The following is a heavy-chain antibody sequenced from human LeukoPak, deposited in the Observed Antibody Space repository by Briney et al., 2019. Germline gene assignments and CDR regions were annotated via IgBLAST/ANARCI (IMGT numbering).Heavy chain of an antibody. Sequence: SETLSLTCTVSGGSISSYYWSWIRQPPGKGLEWIGYMYYSGSTNYNPSLKSRVTVSVDTSKNQFSLRLSSVTAADTAFYYCARHSRDDYNWRYSFDYWGQGTLVTVSS. J-gene: IGHJ4*02. CDR1: GGSISSYY. D-gene: IGHD5-24*01. CDR2: MYYSGST. CDR3: ARHSRDDYNWRYSFDY. V-gene: IGHV4-59*08.